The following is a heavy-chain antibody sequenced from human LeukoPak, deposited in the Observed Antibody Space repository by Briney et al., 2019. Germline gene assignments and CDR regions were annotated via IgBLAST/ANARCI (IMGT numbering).Heavy chain of an antibody. CDR2: IKSKTDGATT. CDR1: GFTFSNAW. J-gene: IGHJ6*02. CDR3: TTVEGATLYYYCGMDV. Sequence: GGSLRLSCAASGFTFSNAWMSWVRQAPGKGLEWVGHIKSKTDGATTDYAAPVKGRFTISRDDSKNTLYLQMNSLKTEDTAVYYCTTVEGATLYYYCGMDVWGQGTTVTVSS. V-gene: IGHV3-15*01. D-gene: IGHD1-26*01.